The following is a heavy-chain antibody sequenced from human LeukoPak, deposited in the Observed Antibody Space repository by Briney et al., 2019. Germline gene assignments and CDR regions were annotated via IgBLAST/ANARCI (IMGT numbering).Heavy chain of an antibody. CDR3: ARGIFYDSSGYYYVWPARLLDDAFDI. D-gene: IGHD3-22*01. CDR2: INHSGST. V-gene: IGHV4-34*01. CDR1: GGSFSGYY. J-gene: IGHJ3*02. Sequence: PSETLSLTCAVYGGSFSGYYWSWIRQPPGKGLEWIGEINHSGSTNYNPSLKSRVTISVDTSKNQFSLKLSSVTAADTAVYYCARGIFYDSSGYYYVWPARLLDDAFDIWGQGTMVTVSS.